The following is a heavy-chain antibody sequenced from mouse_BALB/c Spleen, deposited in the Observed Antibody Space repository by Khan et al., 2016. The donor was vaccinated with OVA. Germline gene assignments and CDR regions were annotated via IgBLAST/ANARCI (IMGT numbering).Heavy chain of an antibody. CDR2: INPSTGYT. D-gene: IGHD2-2*01. Sequence: QVQLKQSGAELAKPGASVKMSCKASGYTFTDHWIHWVKKRPGQGLEWIGYINPSTGYTEYNHKFKDKATLTADKSSSTAYMQLSSLTSEDSAVYYCARGGYGSIAYWGQGTLVTVSA. V-gene: IGHV1-7*01. J-gene: IGHJ3*01. CDR3: ARGGYGSIAY. CDR1: GYTFTDHW.